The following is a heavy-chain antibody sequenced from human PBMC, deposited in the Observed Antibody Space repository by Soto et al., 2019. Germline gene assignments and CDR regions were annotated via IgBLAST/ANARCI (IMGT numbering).Heavy chain of an antibody. Sequence: GXSLKVSCAASGYSLTSYDIIWGRQATGQGLEGMGWMNPNSGNTGYAQKFQGRVTMTRNTSISTASMELSSRRSEDTAVYYCARGFEPPKDYWGQGTLVTVSS. CDR2: MNPNSGNT. V-gene: IGHV1-8*01. J-gene: IGHJ4*02. CDR1: GYSLTSYD. CDR3: ARGFEPPKDY.